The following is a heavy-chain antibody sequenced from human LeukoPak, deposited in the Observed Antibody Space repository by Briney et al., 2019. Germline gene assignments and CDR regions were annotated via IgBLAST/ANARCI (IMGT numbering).Heavy chain of an antibody. D-gene: IGHD3-22*01. CDR1: GFTFSSYA. V-gene: IGHV3-30-3*01. CDR3: ARGPAYDSSLLDI. J-gene: IGHJ3*02. CDR2: ISYDGSNK. Sequence: GRSLRLSCAASGFTFSSYAMHWVRQAPGKGLEWVAVISYDGSNKYYADSVKGRFTISRDNSKNTLYLQMNSLRAEDTAVYYCARGPAYDSSLLDIWGQGTMVTVSS.